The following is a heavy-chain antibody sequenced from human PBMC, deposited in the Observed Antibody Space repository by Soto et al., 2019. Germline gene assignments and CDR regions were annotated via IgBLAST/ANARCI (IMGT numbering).Heavy chain of an antibody. CDR1: GGSISSYY. J-gene: IGHJ3*01. CDR2: IYYSGST. D-gene: IGHD5-18*01. V-gene: IGHV4-59*08. Sequence: QVQLQESGPGLVKPSETLSLTCTVSGGSISSYYWSWIRQPPGKGLEWIGYIYYSGSTNYNPSLKSRVTISVVSSNNQFSLKLSSVTAADTAVYYCARHGRGTAILWGQGTMVTVSS. CDR3: ARHGRGTAIL.